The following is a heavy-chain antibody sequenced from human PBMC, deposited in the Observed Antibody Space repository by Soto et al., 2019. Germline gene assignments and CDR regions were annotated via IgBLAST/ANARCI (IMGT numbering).Heavy chain of an antibody. D-gene: IGHD2-15*01. V-gene: IGHV4-30-2*01. CDR1: GGSISSGGYS. Sequence: PSETLSLTCAVSGGSISSGGYSWSWIRQPPGKGLEWIGDIYHSGSTYHNPSLKSRVTISVDTSKNQFSLKLSSVTAADTAVYYCARVHCSGGSCYSVQHWFDPWGQGTLVTVSS. CDR3: ARVHCSGGSCYSVQHWFDP. J-gene: IGHJ5*02. CDR2: IYHSGST.